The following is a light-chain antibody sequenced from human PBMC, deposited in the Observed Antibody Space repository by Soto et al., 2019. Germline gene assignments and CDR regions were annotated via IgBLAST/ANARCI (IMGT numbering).Light chain of an antibody. Sequence: QSALTQPRSVSGSPGQSVTISCTGTSSDVGGYNYVSWYQQHPGKAPKLMIYDVSKRPSGVPDRFSGSKSGNTASLTISGLQAEDEADYYCCSYAGSYPHGVFGGGTKVTVL. CDR2: DVS. V-gene: IGLV2-11*01. CDR1: SSDVGGYNY. CDR3: CSYAGSYPHGV. J-gene: IGLJ3*02.